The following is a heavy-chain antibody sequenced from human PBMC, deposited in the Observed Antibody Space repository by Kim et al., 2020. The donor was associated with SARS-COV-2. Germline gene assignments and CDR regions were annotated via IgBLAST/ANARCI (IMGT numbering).Heavy chain of an antibody. V-gene: IGHV4-34*01. CDR1: GGSFSGYY. Sequence: SETLSLTCAVYGGSFSGYYWSWIRQPPGKGLEWIGEINHSGSTNYNPSLKSRVTISVDTSKNQFSLKLSSVTAADTAVYYCARVVVVAATPQRLGNWFDPWGQGTLVTVSS. CDR2: INHSGST. CDR3: ARVVVVAATPQRLGNWFDP. J-gene: IGHJ5*02. D-gene: IGHD2-15*01.